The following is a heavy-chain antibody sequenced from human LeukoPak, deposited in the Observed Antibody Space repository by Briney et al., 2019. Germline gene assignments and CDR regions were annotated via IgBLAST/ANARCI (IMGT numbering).Heavy chain of an antibody. CDR1: GGSFSGYY. D-gene: IGHD6-13*01. CDR3: ARGREAGT. J-gene: IGHJ5*02. V-gene: IGHV4-34*01. Sequence: PSETLSLTCAVYGGSFSGYYWSWIRQPPGKGLEWIGEINHSGSANYNPSLKSRVTISVDTSKNQFSLKLSSVTAADTAVYYCARGREAGTWGQGTLFTVSS. CDR2: INHSGSA.